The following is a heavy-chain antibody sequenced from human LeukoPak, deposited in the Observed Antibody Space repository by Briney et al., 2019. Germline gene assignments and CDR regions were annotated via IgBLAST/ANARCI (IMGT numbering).Heavy chain of an antibody. CDR3: ARVRGSGQGLDY. V-gene: IGHV3-33*01. CDR1: GFTFSGYG. CDR2: IWYDGSNK. Sequence: PGRSLRLSSAASGFTFSGYGMHWVRQSPGKGLEWVAVIWYDGSNKYYADSVKGRFTISRDYSKNTLYLQMNSLRAEDTAVYYCARVRGSGQGLDYWGQGTLVTVSS. D-gene: IGHD6-19*01. J-gene: IGHJ4*02.